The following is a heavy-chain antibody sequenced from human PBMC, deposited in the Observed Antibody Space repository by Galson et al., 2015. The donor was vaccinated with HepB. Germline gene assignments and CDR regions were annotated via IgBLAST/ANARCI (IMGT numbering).Heavy chain of an antibody. Sequence: SLRLSCAASGFTFSNYAMHWVRQAPGKGLEWVAVISYDGSTKYYADSVKGRFTISRDNSKKTLYLQMNSLRAEDTAVYYCARDGWELLFTGLGIDYWGQGILVTVSS. V-gene: IGHV3-30-3*01. J-gene: IGHJ4*02. D-gene: IGHD1-26*01. CDR2: ISYDGSTK. CDR1: GFTFSNYA. CDR3: ARDGWELLFTGLGIDY.